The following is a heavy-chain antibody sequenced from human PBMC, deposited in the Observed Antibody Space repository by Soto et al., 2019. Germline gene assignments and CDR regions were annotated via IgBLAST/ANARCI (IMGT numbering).Heavy chain of an antibody. J-gene: IGHJ4*02. CDR3: ARDRSGSGSYPFDD. V-gene: IGHV1-3*01. CDR1: GYTFTSYA. CDR2: INAGNGNT. D-gene: IGHD3-10*01. Sequence: ASVKVSCKASGYTFTSYAMHWVRQAPGQRLEWMGWINAGNGNTKYSQKFQGRVTITRDTSASTAYMELSSLRSEDTAVYYCARDRSGSGSYPFDDWGQGTLVTVSS.